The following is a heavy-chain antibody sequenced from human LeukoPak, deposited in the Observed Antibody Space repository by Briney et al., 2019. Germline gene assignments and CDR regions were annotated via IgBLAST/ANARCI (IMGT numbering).Heavy chain of an antibody. J-gene: IGHJ6*02. D-gene: IGHD3-9*01. Sequence: WETLSLTCTVSGGSISSYYWSWIRQPPGKGLEWIGYIYYSGSTNYNPSLKSRVTISVDTSKNQFSLKLSSVTAADTAVYYCARDQDILTGYYHYYYGMDVWGQGTTVTVSS. V-gene: IGHV4-59*01. CDR1: GGSISSYY. CDR2: IYYSGST. CDR3: ARDQDILTGYYHYYYGMDV.